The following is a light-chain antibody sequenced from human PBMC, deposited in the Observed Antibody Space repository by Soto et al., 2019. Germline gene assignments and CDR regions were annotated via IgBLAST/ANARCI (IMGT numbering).Light chain of an antibody. CDR2: ATS. J-gene: IGKJ4*01. CDR3: LQDYDYPLT. CDR1: QGIRND. V-gene: IGKV1-6*01. Sequence: AIQVTQSPSSLSASVGDRVTITCRASQGIRNDLGWYQQKPGKPPKLLIYATSRLQSGVPSRFSGSGSGTDFTLTISSLQPEDFATYYCLQDYDYPLTFAGGTKVQIK.